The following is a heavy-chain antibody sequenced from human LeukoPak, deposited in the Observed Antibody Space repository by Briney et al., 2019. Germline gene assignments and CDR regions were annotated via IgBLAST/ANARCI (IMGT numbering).Heavy chain of an antibody. CDR2: IHATGST. CDR3: ARHSARGYNYIDF. D-gene: IGHD5-24*01. CDR1: GGSVKTYY. Sequence: SETLSLTCAVSGGSVKTYYWSWIRQSPERGLQWIGFIHATGSTNTFPSLKSRVAISLDTSTNQFSLRLKSVTAADTAVYYCARHSARGYNYIDFWGRGTLVTVSS. J-gene: IGHJ4*02. V-gene: IGHV4-4*08.